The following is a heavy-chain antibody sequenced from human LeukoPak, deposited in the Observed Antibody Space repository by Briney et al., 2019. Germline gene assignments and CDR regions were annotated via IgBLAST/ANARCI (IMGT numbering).Heavy chain of an antibody. CDR1: DGSFSDFY. D-gene: IGHD4-11*01. J-gene: IGHJ4*02. Sequence: SETLSLTCAVYDGSFSDFYWSWIPQPPGKGLEWIGEINHIGTTNYDPSFKSRVSISVDTSKNQFSLRLNSVTAADTAVYYCARGPFAHDYTDYAWGQGTLVTVSS. CDR2: INHIGTT. CDR3: ARGPFAHDYTDYA. V-gene: IGHV4-34*01.